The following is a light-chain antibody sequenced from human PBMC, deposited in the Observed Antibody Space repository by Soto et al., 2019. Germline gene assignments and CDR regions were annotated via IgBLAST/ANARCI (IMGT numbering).Light chain of an antibody. CDR2: EVK. CDR1: SNDVGGYNY. CDR3: SSYTSSSTLV. V-gene: IGLV2-14*01. Sequence: QSALTQPASVSGSPGQSITISCTGTSNDVGGYNYVAWYQHHPGKAPKLMIYEVKNRPSGISDRFSGSKSGNTASLTISGLQAEDEAEYYCSSYTSSSTLVFGGGTKLTVL. J-gene: IGLJ2*01.